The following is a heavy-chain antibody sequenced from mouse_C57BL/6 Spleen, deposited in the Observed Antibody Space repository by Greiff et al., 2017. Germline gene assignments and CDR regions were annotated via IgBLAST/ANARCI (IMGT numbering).Heavy chain of an antibody. V-gene: IGHV14-2*01. Sequence: EVKLMESGAELVKPGASVKLSCTASGFNIKDYYMHWVKQRTEQGLEWIGRIDPEDGETKYAPKFQGKATITADTSSNTAYLQLSSLTSEDTAVYYGVGDYDDDGFAYWGQGTLVTVSA. CDR3: VGDYDDDGFAY. J-gene: IGHJ3*01. CDR1: GFNIKDYY. D-gene: IGHD2-4*01. CDR2: IDPEDGET.